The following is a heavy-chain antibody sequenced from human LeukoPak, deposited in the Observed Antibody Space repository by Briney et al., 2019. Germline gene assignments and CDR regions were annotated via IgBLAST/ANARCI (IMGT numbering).Heavy chain of an antibody. J-gene: IGHJ4*02. D-gene: IGHD1-26*01. Sequence: SQTLSLTCAISGDSVSSDTAAWNWIRQSPSRGLEWLGRTYYRSKWYNDYAPSVKSRITVTPDTSKNQFSLQLNSVTPEDTAVYYCVNLWEAGYWGQGTLVTVSS. V-gene: IGHV6-1*01. CDR2: TYYRSKWYN. CDR1: GDSVSSDTAA. CDR3: VNLWEAGY.